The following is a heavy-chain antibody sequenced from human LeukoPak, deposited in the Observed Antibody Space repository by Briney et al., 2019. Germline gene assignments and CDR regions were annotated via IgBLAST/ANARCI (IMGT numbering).Heavy chain of an antibody. J-gene: IGHJ4*02. CDR2: ISNSGGNI. V-gene: IGHV3-21*01. D-gene: IGHD5-18*01. Sequence: GGSLRLSCAASGFTFSSYAMSWVRQAPGKGLEWVSSISNSGGNINYADSVKGRFTISRDNAKNSLYLQMNSLRAEDTAVYYCARDHLYSYGYISEDYWGQGTLVTVSS. CDR1: GFTFSSYA. CDR3: ARDHLYSYGYISEDY.